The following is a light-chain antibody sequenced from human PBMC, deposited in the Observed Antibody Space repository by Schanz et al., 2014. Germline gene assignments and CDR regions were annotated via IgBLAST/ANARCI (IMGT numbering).Light chain of an antibody. CDR3: QQFIDVPWT. CDR1: QTVSNY. CDR2: AAS. J-gene: IGKJ1*01. V-gene: IGKV3-11*01. Sequence: EIVLTQSPATLSLSPGERATLSCRASQTVSNYLAWYQQKPGQAPRLLIYAASFRATGISDRFIGSGSGTDFTLTITRLEPEDFAVFYCQQFIDVPWTFGQGTKVEVK.